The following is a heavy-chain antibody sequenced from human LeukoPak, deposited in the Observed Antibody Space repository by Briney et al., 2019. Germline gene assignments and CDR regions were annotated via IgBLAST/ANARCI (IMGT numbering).Heavy chain of an antibody. CDR2: ISGDGGST. J-gene: IGHJ6*03. CDR1: GFTFDDYA. Sequence: GGSLRLSCAASGFTFDDYAMHWVRQAPGKGLEWVSLISGDGGSTYYADSVKGRFTISRDNSKNSLYLQVNSLRTEDTALYYCAKDALGGYGDYGYYYYYMDVWGKGTTVTVSS. D-gene: IGHD4-17*01. CDR3: AKDALGGYGDYGYYYYYMDV. V-gene: IGHV3-43*02.